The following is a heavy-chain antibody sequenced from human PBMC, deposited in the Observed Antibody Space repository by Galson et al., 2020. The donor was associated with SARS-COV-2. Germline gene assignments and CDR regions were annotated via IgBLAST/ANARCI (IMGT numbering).Heavy chain of an antibody. CDR1: GYTFSTYG. V-gene: IGHV1-18*01. CDR3: ARVSIVVVVAATLDY. Sequence: GESLKISCKASGYTFSTYGTSWVRQAPGQGLEWMGWISAYNGNTNYAQKFQGRVTMTTDTSTSTAYMELRSLRSDDTAVYYCARVSIVVVVAATLDYWGQGTLVTVSS. D-gene: IGHD2-15*01. CDR2: ISAYNGNT. J-gene: IGHJ4*02.